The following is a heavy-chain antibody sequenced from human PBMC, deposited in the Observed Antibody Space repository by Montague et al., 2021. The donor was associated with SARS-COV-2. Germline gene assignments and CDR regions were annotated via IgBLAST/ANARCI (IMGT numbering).Heavy chain of an antibody. CDR1: GYTLSEVP. D-gene: IGHD3-3*02. Sequence: SVKVSCKASGYTLSEVPIHWVRQAPGEGLEWMGSFDPEHGETLYTQKFQGRVTITEDPSTETAYLELSNLISDDTAIYYCATESILGVVIYAFAFWGQGTLVTVSS. V-gene: IGHV1-24*01. J-gene: IGHJ3*01. CDR2: FDPEHGET. CDR3: ATESILGVVIYAFAF.